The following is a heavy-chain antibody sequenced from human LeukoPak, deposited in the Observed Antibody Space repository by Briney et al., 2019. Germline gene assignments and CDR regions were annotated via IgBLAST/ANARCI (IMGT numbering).Heavy chain of an antibody. CDR1: SGSLTGYY. CDR3: AGERGYCSGGSCDHQFDP. CDR2: VYATGTT. V-gene: IGHV4-59*01. Sequence: SETLSLTCTVSSGSLTGYYWSWIRQPPGKGLEWIAYVYATGTTNYNPSLKTRPTISMDTSKNQLSLTLTSVTAADTAVYYCAGERGYCSGGSCDHQFDPWGQGTLVTVSS. J-gene: IGHJ5*02. D-gene: IGHD2-15*01.